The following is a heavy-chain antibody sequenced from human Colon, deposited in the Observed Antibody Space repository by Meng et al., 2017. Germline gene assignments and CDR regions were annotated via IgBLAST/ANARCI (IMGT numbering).Heavy chain of an antibody. CDR1: GFTFSRYW. J-gene: IGHJ4*02. CDR3: ARRADCSSTSCPFDS. D-gene: IGHD2-2*01. V-gene: IGHV3-74*01. CDR2: INDDGTT. Sequence: EVQLVESGGGLVQPGGSRRLSCEASGFTFSRYWMHWVRQAPGKGLMWVSRINDDGTTVYADSVKGRFTISRDNAKSTLYLQMSSLRAEDTAVYYCARRADCSSTSCPFDSWGQGILVTVSS.